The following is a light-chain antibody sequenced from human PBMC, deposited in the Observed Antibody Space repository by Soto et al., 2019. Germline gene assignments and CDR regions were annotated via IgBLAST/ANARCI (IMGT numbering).Light chain of an antibody. V-gene: IGLV1-40*01. J-gene: IGLJ1*01. CDR3: QSYDSSLSAPYV. CDR2: GNN. CDR1: SSNIGAGYD. Sequence: SVLTQPPSVSGAPGQRVTISCTGSSSNIGAGYDVHWYQQLPGTAPKLLIYGNNNRPSGVPDRFSGSKSGTSASLAITGLQAEDEADYHCQSYDSSLSAPYVFGTGTKVTV.